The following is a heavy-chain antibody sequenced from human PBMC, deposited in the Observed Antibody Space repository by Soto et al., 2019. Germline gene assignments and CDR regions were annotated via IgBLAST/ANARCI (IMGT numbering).Heavy chain of an antibody. J-gene: IGHJ4*02. CDR2: IWFDGSKT. V-gene: IGHV3-33*01. Sequence: QEQLVESGGGVVQPGRSLRLSCTTSGFSFSSYGMQWFRQAPGKGLEWVAVIWFDGSKTYYGDSVKGRFTISRDNSKNTLYLQMNSLRVEDTAVYYCARDLGSCSGTSCYSLYWGQGTLVTVSS. CDR1: GFSFSSYG. CDR3: ARDLGSCSGTSCYSLY. D-gene: IGHD2-15*01.